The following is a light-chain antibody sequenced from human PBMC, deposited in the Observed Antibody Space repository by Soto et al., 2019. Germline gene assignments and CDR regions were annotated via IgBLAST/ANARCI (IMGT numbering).Light chain of an antibody. CDR2: KAS. CDR1: ERISTW. CDR3: QQYYSYPVE. V-gene: IGKV1-5*03. J-gene: IGKJ2*01. Sequence: DIQLTHSPSTLSASVGDRVTITCRASERISTWLAWYQQKSGKAPKLLIYKASSLESGVPSRFSGSGSGTEFTLTISSLQPDDFATYYCQQYYSYPVEFGQGTKVDIK.